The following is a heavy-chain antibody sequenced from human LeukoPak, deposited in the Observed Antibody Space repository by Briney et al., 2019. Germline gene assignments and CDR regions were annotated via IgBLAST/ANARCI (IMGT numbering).Heavy chain of an antibody. J-gene: IGHJ6*03. CDR3: ASVEEDTAMVNHYYYYMDV. V-gene: IGHV1-69*04. Sequence: SVKVSCKASGGTFSSYAISWVRQAPGQGLEWMGRIIPILGIANYAQKFQGRVTITADKSTSTAYMELSSLRSEDTAVYYCASVEEDTAMVNHYYYYMDVWGKGTTVTVSS. D-gene: IGHD5-18*01. CDR1: GGTFSSYA. CDR2: IIPILGIA.